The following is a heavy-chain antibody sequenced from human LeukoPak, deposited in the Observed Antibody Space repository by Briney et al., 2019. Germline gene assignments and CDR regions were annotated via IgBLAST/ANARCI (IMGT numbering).Heavy chain of an antibody. D-gene: IGHD6-6*01. J-gene: IGHJ3*02. CDR1: GFSFTNYS. V-gene: IGHV3-30*04. CDR2: ISDDGSNK. Sequence: GGSLRLSCAASGFSFTNYSVHSVRHAPGKGLEWVALISDDGSNKYYADSVKGRFTISRDNAKNTLYLQMSSLSSEDTAVYYCARTYGSSADAFDIWGQGTMVTVSS. CDR3: ARTYGSSADAFDI.